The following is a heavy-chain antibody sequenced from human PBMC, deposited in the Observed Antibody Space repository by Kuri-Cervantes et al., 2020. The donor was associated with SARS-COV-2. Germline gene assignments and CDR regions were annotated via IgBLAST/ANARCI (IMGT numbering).Heavy chain of an antibody. CDR3: ARATGPPGYFDY. CDR2: MSAYNGNT. V-gene: IGHV1-18*01. J-gene: IGHJ4*02. Sequence: ASVKVSCKASGYTFTSYGISRVRQAPGQGLEWMGWMSAYNGNTNYAQKLQGRVTMTTDTSTSTAYMELSSLRSEDTAVYYCARATGPPGYFDYWGQGTLVTVSS. CDR1: GYTFTSYG.